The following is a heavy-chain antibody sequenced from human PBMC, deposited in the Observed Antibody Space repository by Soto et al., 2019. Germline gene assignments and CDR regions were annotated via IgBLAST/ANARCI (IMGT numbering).Heavy chain of an antibody. Sequence: GGSLRLACAASRFTLSTYAMHWVSQAPGKGLEWVAVTSYDGGNKYYTDSVKDRFTISRDNSKNTLYLQMNSLRGEDTALYCCVRSPGTWIDRPGWQQLVHGAFDIWGQGTMVTVSS. CDR1: RFTLSTYA. V-gene: IGHV3-30-3*01. D-gene: IGHD6-13*01. CDR2: TSYDGGNK. J-gene: IGHJ3*02. CDR3: VRSPGTWIDRPGWQQLVHGAFDI.